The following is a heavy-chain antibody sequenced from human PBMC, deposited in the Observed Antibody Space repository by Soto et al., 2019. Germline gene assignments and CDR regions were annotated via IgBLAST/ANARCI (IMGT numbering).Heavy chain of an antibody. CDR3: ASRSTVVVAATEAFDY. V-gene: IGHV1-69*02. J-gene: IGHJ4*02. CDR2: IIPILGIA. Sequence: QVQLVQSGAEVKKPGSSVKVSCKASGGTFSTYIISWVRQAPGQGLEWMGRIIPILGIANYAQKFQGRVTITADKSTSTAYMELSSLRSEDTAVYYCASRSTVVVAATEAFDYWCQGTLVTVSS. CDR1: GGTFSTYI. D-gene: IGHD2-15*01.